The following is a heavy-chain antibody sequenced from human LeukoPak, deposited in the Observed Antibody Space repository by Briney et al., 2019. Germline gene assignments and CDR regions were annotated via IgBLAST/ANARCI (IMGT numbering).Heavy chain of an antibody. V-gene: IGHV4-30-4*01. Sequence: SETLSLTCTVSGGSISSGDYYWSWIRQPPGKGLEWIGYIYYSGSTYYNPSLKSRVTISVDKSKNQFSLKLSSVTAADTAVYYCARRHSSSSYGMDAWGQGTTVTVSS. CDR1: GGSISSGDYY. D-gene: IGHD6-13*01. CDR3: ARRHSSSSYGMDA. CDR2: IYYSGST. J-gene: IGHJ6*02.